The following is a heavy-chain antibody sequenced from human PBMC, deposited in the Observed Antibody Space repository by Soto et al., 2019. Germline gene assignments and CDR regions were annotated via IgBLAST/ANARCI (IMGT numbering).Heavy chain of an antibody. CDR3: ARELGYSSGWYGEYNWFDP. D-gene: IGHD6-19*01. Sequence: ASVKVSCKASGNTFTSYYMHWVRQVPGQGLEWMGLVNPSGGSTTYAQKFQGRVTMTSDTSTSTVYMELSSLRSEDTAVYYCARELGYSSGWYGEYNWFDPWGQGTLVTVSS. V-gene: IGHV1-46*01. CDR1: GNTFTSYY. J-gene: IGHJ5*02. CDR2: VNPSGGST.